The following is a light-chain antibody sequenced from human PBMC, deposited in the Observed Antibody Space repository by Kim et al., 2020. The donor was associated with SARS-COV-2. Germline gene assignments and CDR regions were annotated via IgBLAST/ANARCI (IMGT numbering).Light chain of an antibody. J-gene: IGLJ1*01. Sequence: QSALTQPASVSGSPGQSITISCTGTRNDVGTYYLVSWFQQHPGKAPNLLIYEIDKRPSGVSDRFSGSKSGNMASLTISGLQTEDEADYHCCSYAGRSSFVCGTGTKVTVL. V-gene: IGLV2-23*02. CDR2: EID. CDR1: RNDVGTYYL. CDR3: CSYAGRSSFV.